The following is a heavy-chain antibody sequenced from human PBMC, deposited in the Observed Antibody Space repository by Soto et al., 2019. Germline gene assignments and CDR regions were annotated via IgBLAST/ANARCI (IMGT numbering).Heavy chain of an antibody. CDR2: ISGSGGST. D-gene: IGHD5-12*01. V-gene: IGHV3-23*01. CDR1: GFTFSSYA. J-gene: IGHJ4*02. Sequence: GGSLRLSCATSGFTFSSYAMSWVRQAPGKGLEWVSAISGSGGSTYYADSVKGRFTISRDNSKNTLYLQMNSLRAEDTAVYYCAKVGAMATINYFDYWGQGTLVTVSS. CDR3: AKVGAMATINYFDY.